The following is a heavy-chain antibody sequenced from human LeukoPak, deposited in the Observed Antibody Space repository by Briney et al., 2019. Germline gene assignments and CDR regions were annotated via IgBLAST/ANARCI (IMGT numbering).Heavy chain of an antibody. J-gene: IGHJ5*02. CDR2: INAGNGNT. V-gene: IGHV1-3*01. CDR3: ARDGTHFSSGYRGRYPNWFDP. D-gene: IGHD6-19*01. CDR1: GYTFTSYA. Sequence: ASVKVSCKASGYTFTSYAMHWVRQAPGQRLEWMGWINAGNGNTKYSQKFQGRVTITRDTSASTAYMELSSLRSEDTAVYYCARDGTHFSSGYRGRYPNWFDPWGQGTLVTVFS.